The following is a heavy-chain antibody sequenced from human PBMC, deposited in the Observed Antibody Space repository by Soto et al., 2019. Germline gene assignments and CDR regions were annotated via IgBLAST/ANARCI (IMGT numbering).Heavy chain of an antibody. CDR1: GYTFTSYG. CDR2: ISAYNGET. V-gene: IGHV1-18*01. Sequence: ASVKVSCKASGYTFTSYGISWVRQAPGQGLEWVGWISAYNGETKYAEKLQGRVTMTTDTPTTTAYMELRSLTSDDTAVYYCARPTYSSGPLLEYWGQGTQVTVSS. D-gene: IGHD6-19*01. J-gene: IGHJ4*02. CDR3: ARPTYSSGPLLEY.